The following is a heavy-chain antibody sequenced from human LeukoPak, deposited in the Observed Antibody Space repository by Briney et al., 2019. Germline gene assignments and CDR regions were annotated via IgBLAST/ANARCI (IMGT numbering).Heavy chain of an antibody. J-gene: IGHJ4*02. Sequence: RSSETLSLTCTVSGGSIVNSYYYWGWIRQSPVKGLEWIASIYYSGNTYYNPSVKSRVTISVDTSKNQFSLKLSSVTAADTALYYCARVGAVGNPFDYWTQGTLVTVYS. D-gene: IGHD6-13*01. V-gene: IGHV4-39*07. CDR1: GGSIVNSYYY. CDR2: IYYSGNT. CDR3: ARVGAVGNPFDY.